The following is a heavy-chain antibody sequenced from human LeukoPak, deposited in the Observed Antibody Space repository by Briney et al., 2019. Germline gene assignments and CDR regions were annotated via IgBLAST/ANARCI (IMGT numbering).Heavy chain of an antibody. CDR2: ISSSSSYT. CDR3: ARGALVVAATYPDY. D-gene: IGHD2-15*01. Sequence: PGGSLRLPCSPSGFTFSYYYMIGIRQAPRKGLDGVSYISSSSSYTNYADSVKGRFTISRDNAHNSLYLQMNSLRAEDTAVYYCARGALVVAATYPDYWGQGPLVTVSS. CDR1: GFTFSYYY. V-gene: IGHV3-11*06. J-gene: IGHJ4*02.